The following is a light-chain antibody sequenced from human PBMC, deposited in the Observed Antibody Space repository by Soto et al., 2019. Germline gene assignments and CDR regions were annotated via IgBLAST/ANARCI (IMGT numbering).Light chain of an antibody. CDR2: AAS. CDR1: QSIRSY. CDR3: QQSYSSSWT. Sequence: DIQMTQSPSSLSASVGDRVTITCRTSQSIRSYLNWYQQKPGTAPKLLIYAASSLQSGVPPRFSGCGSGTYFSLTISSLQLEDFASYYCQQSYSSSWTLGQGAKVDIQ. J-gene: IGKJ1*01. V-gene: IGKV1-39*01.